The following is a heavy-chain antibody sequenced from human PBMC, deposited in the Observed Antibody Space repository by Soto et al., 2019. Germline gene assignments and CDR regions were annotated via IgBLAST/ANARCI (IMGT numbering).Heavy chain of an antibody. D-gene: IGHD5-12*01. J-gene: IGHJ4*02. CDR3: ARPRKNSGYDFTPFDY. CDR2: IIPIFGTA. Sequence: QVQLVQSGAEVKKPGSSVKVSCKASGGTFSSYAISWVRQAPGQGLEWMGGIIPIFGTANYAQKFQGRVTITADESTSTAYMGLSSLRSEDTAVYYCARPRKNSGYDFTPFDYWGQGTLVTVSS. CDR1: GGTFSSYA. V-gene: IGHV1-69*12.